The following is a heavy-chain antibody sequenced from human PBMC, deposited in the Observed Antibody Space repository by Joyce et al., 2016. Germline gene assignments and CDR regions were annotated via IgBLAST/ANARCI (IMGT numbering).Heavy chain of an antibody. CDR2: MNSGGNT. D-gene: IGHD2-21*01. J-gene: IGHJ5*02. Sequence: EVQLVESGGGLVQPGDSLRLSCAASGFSVSSKGMHWVRQAPGTGLEWVSHMNSGGNTYYGDYVKGRFTISRDNSKNTLYLQMNSLRAEDTAVYYCARAISVEERAWGQGTLVTVSS. V-gene: IGHV3-66*02. CDR3: ARAISVEERA. CDR1: GFSVSSKG.